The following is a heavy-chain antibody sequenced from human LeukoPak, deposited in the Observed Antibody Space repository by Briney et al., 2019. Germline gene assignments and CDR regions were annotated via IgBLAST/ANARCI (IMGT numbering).Heavy chain of an antibody. CDR2: ISSSSTTI. Sequence: RGSLRLSCAASGFTFSSYNMNWVRQAPGKGLEWVSYISSSSTTIYYADSVKGRFTISRDNAKNSLYLQMNSLRAEDTAVYYCASIYGSGSYYFDYWGQGTLVTVSS. D-gene: IGHD3-10*01. J-gene: IGHJ4*02. V-gene: IGHV3-48*01. CDR3: ASIYGSGSYYFDY. CDR1: GFTFSSYN.